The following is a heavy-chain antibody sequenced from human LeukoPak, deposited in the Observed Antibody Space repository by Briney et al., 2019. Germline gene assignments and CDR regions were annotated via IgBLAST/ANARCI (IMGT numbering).Heavy chain of an antibody. J-gene: IGHJ4*02. CDR1: GFTFSSYS. Sequence: TGGSLRLSCAASGFTFSSYSMNWVRQAPGKGLGWVSSISSSSSYIYYADSVKGRFTISRDNAKNSLYLQMNSLRAEDTAVYYCARLPSYDSSVSVDYWGQGTLVTVSS. CDR2: ISSSSSYI. CDR3: ARLPSYDSSVSVDY. D-gene: IGHD3-22*01. V-gene: IGHV3-21*01.